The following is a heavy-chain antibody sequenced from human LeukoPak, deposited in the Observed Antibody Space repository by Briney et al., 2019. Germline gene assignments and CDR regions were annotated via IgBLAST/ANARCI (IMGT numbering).Heavy chain of an antibody. CDR1: GHTFTSYY. V-gene: IGHV1-46*01. D-gene: IGHD5-24*01. Sequence: ASVKVSCKASGHTFTSYYMHWVRQAPGQGLEWMGIINPSGGSTSYAQKFQGRVTMTRDMYTSTVYMELSSLRSEDTAVYYCARARRDGYNHFDYWGQGTLVTVSS. CDR2: INPSGGST. J-gene: IGHJ4*02. CDR3: ARARRDGYNHFDY.